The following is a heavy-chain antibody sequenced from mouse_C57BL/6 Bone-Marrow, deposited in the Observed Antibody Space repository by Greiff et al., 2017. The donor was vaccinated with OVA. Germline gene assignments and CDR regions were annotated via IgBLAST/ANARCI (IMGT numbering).Heavy chain of an antibody. V-gene: IGHV3-6*01. D-gene: IGHD1-1*01. CDR2: ISYDGSN. J-gene: IGHJ3*01. CDR1: GYSITSGYY. Sequence: EVQLQESGPGLVKPSQSLSLTCSVTGYSITSGYYWNWIRQFPGNKLEWMGYISYDGSNKYNPSLKNRISITRDTSKNQFFLKLNSVTTEDTATYYCARGYGSSYPFAYWGQGTLVTVSA. CDR3: ARGYGSSYPFAY.